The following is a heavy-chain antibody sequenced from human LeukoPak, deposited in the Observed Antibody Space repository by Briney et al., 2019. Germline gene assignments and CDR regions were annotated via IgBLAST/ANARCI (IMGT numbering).Heavy chain of an antibody. CDR1: GGSISSGSYY. CDR2: INHSGST. J-gene: IGHJ4*02. Sequence: SSETLSLTCTVSGGSISSGSYYWSWIRQPPGKGLEWIGEINHSGSTNYNPSLKSRVTISVDTSKNQFSLKLSSVTAADTAVYYCARGCSGGSCYPAHFDYWGQGTLVTVSS. V-gene: IGHV4-39*07. CDR3: ARGCSGGSCYPAHFDY. D-gene: IGHD2-15*01.